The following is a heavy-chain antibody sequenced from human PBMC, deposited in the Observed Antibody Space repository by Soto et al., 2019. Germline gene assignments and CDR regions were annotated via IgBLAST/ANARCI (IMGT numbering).Heavy chain of an antibody. J-gene: IGHJ4*02. CDR3: ATAHPRGPDY. V-gene: IGHV3-15*01. Sequence: PGGSLRLSCAASGFTFSNAWMNWVRQAPGKGLEWVGLIKSKTAGGTVDYPAPVKGRFIISRDDSRDTLYLQMNSLKTEDTAVYYCATAHPRGPDYWGQGTLVTVSS. CDR1: GFTFSNAW. CDR2: IKSKTAGGTV. D-gene: IGHD5-12*01.